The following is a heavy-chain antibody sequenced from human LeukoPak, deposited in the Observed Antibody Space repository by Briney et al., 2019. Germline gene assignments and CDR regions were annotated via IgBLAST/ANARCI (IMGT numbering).Heavy chain of an antibody. CDR3: AGNNNLMMYPRGGEDKGFDY. Sequence: SETLSLTCTVSGGSISSSSYYWAWIRQPPGKGLEWIGSIYYSGSTHYNPSLKSRVTISVDTSKNEFSLKLTSVTAADTAVYYCAGNNNLMMYPRGGEDKGFDYWGQGTLVTVSS. D-gene: IGHD2-8*01. J-gene: IGHJ4*02. CDR1: GGSISSSSYY. CDR2: IYYSGST. V-gene: IGHV4-39*01.